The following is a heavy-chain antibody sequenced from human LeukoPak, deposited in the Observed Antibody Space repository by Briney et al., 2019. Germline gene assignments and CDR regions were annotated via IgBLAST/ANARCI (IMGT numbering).Heavy chain of an antibody. Sequence: PGRSLRLSCAASVFTFSSYAMHWVRQAPGKGLEWVAVISYDGSNKYYADSVKGRFTISRDNSKNTLYLQMNSLRAEDTAVYYCAVGGVAAAGFDYWGQGTLVTVSS. J-gene: IGHJ4*02. CDR2: ISYDGSNK. CDR1: VFTFSSYA. V-gene: IGHV3-30-3*01. CDR3: AVGGVAAAGFDY. D-gene: IGHD6-13*01.